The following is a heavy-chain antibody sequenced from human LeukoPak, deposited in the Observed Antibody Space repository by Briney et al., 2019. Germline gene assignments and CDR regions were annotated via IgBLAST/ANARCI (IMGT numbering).Heavy chain of an antibody. CDR1: GGSFSGYY. CDR2: INHSGST. CDR3: ARLRITMVRGVIITRNYYYYYYMDV. D-gene: IGHD3-10*01. V-gene: IGHV4-34*01. Sequence: PSETLSLTCAVYGGSFSGYYWSWIRQPPGKGLEWIGEINHSGSTNYNPSLKSRVTISVDTSKNQFSLKLSSVTAADTAVYYCARLRITMVRGVIITRNYYYYYYMDVWGKGTTVTISS. J-gene: IGHJ6*03.